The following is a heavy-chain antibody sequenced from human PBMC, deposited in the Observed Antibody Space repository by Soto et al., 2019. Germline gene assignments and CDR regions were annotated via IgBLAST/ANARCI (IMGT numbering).Heavy chain of an antibody. CDR3: ARSTTAPYDFWSGYSGGYYFDY. J-gene: IGHJ4*02. CDR1: GYTFTSYG. V-gene: IGHV1-18*01. Sequence: ASVKVSCKASGYTFTSYGISWVRQAPGQGLEWMGWISAYNGNTSYAQKLQGRVTMTTDTSTSTAYMELSSLRSEDTAVYYCARSTTAPYDFWSGYSGGYYFDYWGQGTLVTVSS. CDR2: ISAYNGNT. D-gene: IGHD3-3*01.